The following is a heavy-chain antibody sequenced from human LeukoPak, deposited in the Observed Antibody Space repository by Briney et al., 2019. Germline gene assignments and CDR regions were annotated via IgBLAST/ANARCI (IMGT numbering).Heavy chain of an antibody. CDR2: ISSTSSYI. CDR3: AKWGSGSYPEPDDAFDI. Sequence: GGSLRLSCAASGFTLSSYSMNWVRQAPGKGLEWVSSISSTSSYIYYADSVKGRFTISRDNAKNSLYLQMNSLRAEDTALYYCAKWGSGSYPEPDDAFDIWGQGTMVTVSS. CDR1: GFTLSSYS. D-gene: IGHD3-10*01. V-gene: IGHV3-21*04. J-gene: IGHJ3*02.